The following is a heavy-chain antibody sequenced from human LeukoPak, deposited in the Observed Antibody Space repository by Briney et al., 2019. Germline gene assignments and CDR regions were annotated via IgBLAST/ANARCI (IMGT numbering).Heavy chain of an antibody. V-gene: IGHV4-34*01. CDR1: GVSISKYY. Sequence: TSETLSLTCAVSGVSISKYYWSWIRQSPGKGLEWIGEVSPGGYTTYSPSLRSRVIIAEDTSENQLSLRLTSVTAADTAIYYCARIRCGPDQNRCYNHWAQGTLVTVSS. J-gene: IGHJ5*02. D-gene: IGHD2-21*01. CDR3: ARIRCGPDQNRCYNH. CDR2: VSPGGYT.